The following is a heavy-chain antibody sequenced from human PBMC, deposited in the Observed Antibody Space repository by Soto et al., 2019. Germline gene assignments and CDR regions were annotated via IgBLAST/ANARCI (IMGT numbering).Heavy chain of an antibody. CDR1: GASVSTGDYY. Sequence: LLQESGPGLVKPSQTLSLTCSVSGASVSTGDYYWSWIRHRPLKGLEFLGYIHTAGGTYSNPSLGSRLTISEDSSTNRVFLNLTSVTAADTAMYYCARGSPLWFGESYAFDFWGRGTFVIVSS. V-gene: IGHV4-31*03. J-gene: IGHJ3*01. CDR3: ARGSPLWFGESYAFDF. D-gene: IGHD3-10*01. CDR2: IHTAGGT.